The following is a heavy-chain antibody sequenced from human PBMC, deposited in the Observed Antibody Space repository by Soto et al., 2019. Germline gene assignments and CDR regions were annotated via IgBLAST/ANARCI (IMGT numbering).Heavy chain of an antibody. J-gene: IGHJ4*02. CDR3: ARGRDGDN. V-gene: IGHV1-18*01. CDR2: ISAHNGKT. Sequence: QVHLVQSGAEVKKPGASVKVSCKGSGYDFTTYGITWVRQAPGQGLEWRAWISAHNGKTDYAQKLQGRVTVTRDTSTSTAYMELRSLRADDTAVYYCARGRDGDNWGQGALVTVSS. CDR1: GYDFTTYG.